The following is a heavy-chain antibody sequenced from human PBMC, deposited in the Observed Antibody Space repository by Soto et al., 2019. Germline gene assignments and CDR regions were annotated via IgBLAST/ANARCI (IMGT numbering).Heavy chain of an antibody. CDR2: ISVDNGNT. CDR1: GYTFTDYD. J-gene: IGHJ5*02. V-gene: IGHV1-18*01. Sequence: QGQLVQSGAEVKKPGASVKVSCKASGYTFTDYDISWVRQAPGQGLEWMGWISVDNGNTKYVESLQGRVTMTTDTSTSPGYLEVRSLRSDGTAVYYCARTSVSNYNWFDPWGQGTLVAGSS. D-gene: IGHD4-4*01. CDR3: ARTSVSNYNWFDP.